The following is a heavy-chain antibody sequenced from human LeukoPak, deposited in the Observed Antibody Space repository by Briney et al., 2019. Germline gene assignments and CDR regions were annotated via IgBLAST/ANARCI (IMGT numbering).Heavy chain of an antibody. Sequence: GGSLRLSCAASGFTFNNYAMSWVRQAPGKGLEWVSTISGSGDSTYSADSVKGRFTISRDSSKNTLYLQMNSLRAEDTAVYYCAKRDDFWSGYLDYWGQGTLVTVSS. CDR3: AKRDDFWSGYLDY. D-gene: IGHD3-3*01. V-gene: IGHV3-23*01. CDR1: GFTFNNYA. CDR2: ISGSGDST. J-gene: IGHJ4*02.